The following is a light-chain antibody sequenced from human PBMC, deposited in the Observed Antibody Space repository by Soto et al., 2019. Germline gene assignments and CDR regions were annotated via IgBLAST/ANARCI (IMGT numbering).Light chain of an antibody. V-gene: IGKV2D-29*02. J-gene: IGKJ5*01. CDR1: QSLLHITGETF. CDR3: MQSTQLPPT. CDR2: ELS. Sequence: DVVMTQTPLSLSVAPGQPASISCKSSQSLLHITGETFLFWYLQQPGQSPQLLIYELSTRVSGGPDRFSGSGSGTDFTLEISRVETDDVGIYYCMQSTQLPPTFGQGTRLG.